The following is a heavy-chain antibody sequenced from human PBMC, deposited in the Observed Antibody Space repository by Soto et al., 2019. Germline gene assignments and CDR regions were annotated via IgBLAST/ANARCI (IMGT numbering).Heavy chain of an antibody. CDR2: IYYDGSYE. CDR3: AKSGGGGYDSNTDHCSGLLMGPS. V-gene: IGHV3-33*08. D-gene: IGHD3-22*01. CDR1: GFSFSRYG. Sequence: PGGSLRLSCAASGFSFSRYGIHWVRQAPGKGLEWVALIYYDGSYENYADSVKGRFTISRDNSKSTLWLQMKSLRVEDTAVYYCAKSGGGGYDSNTDHCSGLLMGPSWGQGTRFTAAS. J-gene: IGHJ4*02.